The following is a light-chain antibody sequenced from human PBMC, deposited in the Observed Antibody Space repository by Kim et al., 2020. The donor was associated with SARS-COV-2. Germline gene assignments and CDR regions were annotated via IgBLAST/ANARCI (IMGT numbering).Light chain of an antibody. V-gene: IGKV1-27*01. Sequence: SLSASVGDRVTITGRASQGISNYLAWYQQKPGKVPKRLIYAASTWQSGVPSRFSGSGSGTDFTLTISSLQPEDVATYYCQKYNSAFGGGTKVDIK. J-gene: IGKJ4*01. CDR1: QGISNY. CDR2: AAS. CDR3: QKYNSA.